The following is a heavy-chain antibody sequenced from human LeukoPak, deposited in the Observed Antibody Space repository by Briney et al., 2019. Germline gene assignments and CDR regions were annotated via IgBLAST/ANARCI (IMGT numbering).Heavy chain of an antibody. D-gene: IGHD6-25*01. CDR1: GFPFNVQT. V-gene: IGHV3-7*01. CDR3: ARGGAAGGRFEN. Sequence: GGSLRLSCVASGFPFNVQTMSWVRQAPGKGLDWVASMREDGSEINYVDSVKGRFTISRDNPKNSLYLQMNSLRAEDTAVYYCARGGAAGGRFENWGQGTLVTVSS. J-gene: IGHJ4*02. CDR2: MREDGSEI.